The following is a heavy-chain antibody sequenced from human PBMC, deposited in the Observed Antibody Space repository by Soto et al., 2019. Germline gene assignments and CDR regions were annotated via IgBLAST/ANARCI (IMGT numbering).Heavy chain of an antibody. Sequence: PSETLSLTCTVSGGSISSYYWSWIRQPPGKGLEWIGYVYYSGSTNYNPSLKSRVTISVDTSKNQFSLKMSSVTAADTAVYYCARFGSSGYFVDYWGQGTLVTVSS. CDR1: GGSISSYY. D-gene: IGHD3-22*01. CDR2: VYYSGST. V-gene: IGHV4-59*01. J-gene: IGHJ4*02. CDR3: ARFGSSGYFVDY.